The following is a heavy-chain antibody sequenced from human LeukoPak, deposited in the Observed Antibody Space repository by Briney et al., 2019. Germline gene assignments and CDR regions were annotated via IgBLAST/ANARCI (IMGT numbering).Heavy chain of an antibody. J-gene: IGHJ4*02. Sequence: GGSLRLSCAASGFTFSSYGMHWVRQAPGKGLEWVAFIRYDGSNKYYADSVKGRFTISRDNSKNTLYLQMNSLRAEDTAVYYCAKGGVRGAKFAPFDYWGQGTLVTVSS. CDR3: AKGGVRGAKFAPFDY. D-gene: IGHD3-10*01. CDR2: IRYDGSNK. CDR1: GFTFSSYG. V-gene: IGHV3-30*02.